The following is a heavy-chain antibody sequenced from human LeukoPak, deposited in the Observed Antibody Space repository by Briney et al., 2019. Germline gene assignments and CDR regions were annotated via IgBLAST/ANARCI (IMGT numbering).Heavy chain of an antibody. CDR1: GFTFSSYW. J-gene: IGHJ4*02. D-gene: IGHD5-12*01. CDR3: ARWSDGYSGYDNFDY. V-gene: IGHV3-7*01. Sequence: GGSLRLSCAASGFTFSSYWMSWVRQAPGKGLEWVANIKQDGSEKYYVDSVKGRFTISRDNAKNSLYLQMNSLRAEDTAVYYCARWSDGYSGYDNFDYWGQGTLVTVSS. CDR2: IKQDGSEK.